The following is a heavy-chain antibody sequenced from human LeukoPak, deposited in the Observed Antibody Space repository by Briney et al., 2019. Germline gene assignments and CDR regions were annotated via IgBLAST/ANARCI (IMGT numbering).Heavy chain of an antibody. J-gene: IGHJ4*02. CDR3: ACDTAMAQLFDY. V-gene: IGHV3-74*01. D-gene: IGHD5-18*01. CDR2: INSDGSST. Sequence: PGGSLRLSCAASGFTFSSYWMHWVRQAPGKGLVWVSRINSDGSSTSYADSVKGRFTISRDNAENTLYLQMNSLRAEDTAVYYCACDTAMAQLFDYWGQGTLVTVSS. CDR1: GFTFSSYW.